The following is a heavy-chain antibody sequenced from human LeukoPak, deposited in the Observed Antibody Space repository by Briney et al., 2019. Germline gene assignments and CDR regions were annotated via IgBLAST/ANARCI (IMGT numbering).Heavy chain of an antibody. J-gene: IGHJ5*02. D-gene: IGHD2-2*01. CDR1: GYTFTDYY. V-gene: IGHV1-2*02. Sequence: ASVKVSCKASGYTFTDYYIHWVRQAPGQGLEWMGRINPNSGGTNYAQKFQGRVTMTRDTSISTAYMELSRLRSDDTAVFYCARDPWGGDIVVVQAAIHDPWGQGTLVTVSS. CDR3: ARDPWGGDIVVVQAAIHDP. CDR2: INPNSGGT.